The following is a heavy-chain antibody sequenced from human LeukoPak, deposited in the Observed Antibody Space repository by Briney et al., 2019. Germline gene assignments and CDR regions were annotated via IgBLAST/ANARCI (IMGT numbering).Heavy chain of an antibody. J-gene: IGHJ4*02. CDR2: VNPDDSDT. Sequence: GESLQISCKGSGYIFTTHWIGWVRQMPGKGLEWMGIVNPDDSDTIYSPSFQGQVTISADESITTAYLQWSSLKASDTAMYYCARLRWPRGGRSSFDYWGQGALVTVSS. V-gene: IGHV5-51*01. CDR1: GYIFTTHW. CDR3: ARLRWPRGGRSSFDY. D-gene: IGHD3-10*01.